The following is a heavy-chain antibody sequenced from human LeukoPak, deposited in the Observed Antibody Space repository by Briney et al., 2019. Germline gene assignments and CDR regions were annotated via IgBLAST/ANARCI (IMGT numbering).Heavy chain of an antibody. Sequence: PGGSLRLSCAASGFTFCSYRMSWVRQAPGKGREWVANIKQDGSEKYYVDSVKGRFTISRDNAKNSLYLQMNSLRAEDTAVYYCARGLTRDYYYYMDVWGKGTTVTVSS. CDR3: ARGLTRDYYYYMDV. CDR2: IKQDGSEK. D-gene: IGHD2-21*01. V-gene: IGHV3-7*01. J-gene: IGHJ6*03. CDR1: GFTFCSYR.